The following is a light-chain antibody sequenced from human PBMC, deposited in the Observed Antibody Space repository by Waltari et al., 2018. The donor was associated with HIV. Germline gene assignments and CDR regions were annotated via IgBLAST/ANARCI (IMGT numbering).Light chain of an antibody. CDR1: QSVTTY. J-gene: IGKJ2*01. V-gene: IGKV3-11*01. CDR2: DAS. Sequence: EIVLTQSPGTLSLSPGERATLSCRASQSVTTYLAWYQQNPGQAPRLLVYDASNRATGIPARFSCSGSGTDFTLTISSLEPEDFAVYYCQQRTNLPPYTFGQGTKLEVK. CDR3: QQRTNLPPYT.